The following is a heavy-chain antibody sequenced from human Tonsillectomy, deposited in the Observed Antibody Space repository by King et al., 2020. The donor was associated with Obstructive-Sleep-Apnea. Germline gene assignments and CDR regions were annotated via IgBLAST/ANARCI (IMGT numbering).Heavy chain of an antibody. CDR3: AREYSSGWYNWFDP. V-gene: IGHV4-34*01. Sequence: VQLQQWGAGLLKPSEPLSLTCAVYGGSFSGYYWSWIRQPPGKGLEGIGEINHSGSTNYNPSLKSRVPISVDTSKNQFSLKLSSVTAADTAVYYCAREYSSGWYNWFDPWGQGTLVTVSS. CDR2: INHSGST. J-gene: IGHJ5*02. D-gene: IGHD6-19*01. CDR1: GGSFSGYY.